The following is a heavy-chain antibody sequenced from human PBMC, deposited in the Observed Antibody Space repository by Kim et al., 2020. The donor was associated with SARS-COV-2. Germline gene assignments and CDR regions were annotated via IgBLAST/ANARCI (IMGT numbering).Heavy chain of an antibody. J-gene: IGHJ4*02. Sequence: GGSLRLSCAASGFTFSSYWMNWVRQAPGKGLEWVANIKEDGSDKYCVDSVKGRFTISRDNAKNSLYLEMNSLRAEDTAVYYCGRDYSDWGQGTLVTVSS. CDR1: GFTFSSYW. CDR3: GRDYSD. CDR2: IKEDGSDK. D-gene: IGHD6-13*01. V-gene: IGHV3-7*01.